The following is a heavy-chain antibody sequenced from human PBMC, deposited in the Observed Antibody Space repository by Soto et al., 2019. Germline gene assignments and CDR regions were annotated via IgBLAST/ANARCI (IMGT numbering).Heavy chain of an antibody. D-gene: IGHD3-22*01. CDR3: ARVGAGYYDSSGYPAPLWGMDV. Sequence: SETLSLTCAVSGGSISGGGYSWGWVRQPPGKGLGGIGYIYHSGSTYYNPSLKSRVTISVDRSKNQFSLKLSSVTAADTAVYYCARVGAGYYDSSGYPAPLWGMDVWGQGTTVTVSS. J-gene: IGHJ6*02. CDR2: IYHSGST. CDR1: GGSISGGGYS. V-gene: IGHV4-30-2*01.